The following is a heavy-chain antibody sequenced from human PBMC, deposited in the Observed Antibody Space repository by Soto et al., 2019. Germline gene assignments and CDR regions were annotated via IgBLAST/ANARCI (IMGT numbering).Heavy chain of an antibody. D-gene: IGHD4-4*01. Sequence: PGGSLRLSCATSGFTFTTYSMNWVRQVPGKGLEWVSSISGSGRSINYADSVKGRFTISRDNAKNSLYLQMNTLTAEDAAVYYCARGAVPTSYYFDSWGQGILVTIS. CDR1: GFTFTTYS. CDR2: ISGSGRSI. V-gene: IGHV3-21*01. J-gene: IGHJ4*02. CDR3: ARGAVPTSYYFDS.